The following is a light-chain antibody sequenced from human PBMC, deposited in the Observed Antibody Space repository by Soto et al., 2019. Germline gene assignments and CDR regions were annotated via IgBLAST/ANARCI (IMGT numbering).Light chain of an antibody. Sequence: EIVLTQSPATLSLSPRERATLSCRASQSVSSYLAWYQQKPGQAPRLLIYDAYNRATGIPARFSGSGSGTDFTLTISSLEPEDFAVYYCQQRSNWPPFTFGPGTKVDIK. J-gene: IGKJ3*01. CDR3: QQRSNWPPFT. CDR2: DAY. V-gene: IGKV3-11*01. CDR1: QSVSSY.